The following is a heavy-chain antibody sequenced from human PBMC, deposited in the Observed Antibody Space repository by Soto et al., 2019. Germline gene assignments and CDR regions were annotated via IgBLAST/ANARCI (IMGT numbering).Heavy chain of an antibody. V-gene: IGHV3-30*03. D-gene: IGHD1-1*01. CDR2: ISYDGSNK. Sequence: PGGSLRLSCAASGFTFSSYGMHWVRQAPGKGLEWVAVISYDGSNKYYADSVKGRFTISRDNSKNTLYLQMNSLRAEDTAVYYCAISDREPAYYYYGMDVWGQGTTVTVSS. J-gene: IGHJ6*02. CDR3: AISDREPAYYYYGMDV. CDR1: GFTFSSYG.